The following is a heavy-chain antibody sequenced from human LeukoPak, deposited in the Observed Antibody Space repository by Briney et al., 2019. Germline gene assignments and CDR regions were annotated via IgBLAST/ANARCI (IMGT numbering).Heavy chain of an antibody. D-gene: IGHD3-22*01. V-gene: IGHV3-53*01. CDR2: LQRDGTT. Sequence: GGSLRLSCAASGFTVSSNTVIWVRQAPGKGLEWVSVLQRDGTTYYKDSVGGRFTISRDNSKNTIYPQMNSLRDGDTAVYYCSRETPDRHDKIENWGQGTLVTVSS. CDR3: SRETPDRHDKIEN. J-gene: IGHJ1*01. CDR1: GFTVSSNT.